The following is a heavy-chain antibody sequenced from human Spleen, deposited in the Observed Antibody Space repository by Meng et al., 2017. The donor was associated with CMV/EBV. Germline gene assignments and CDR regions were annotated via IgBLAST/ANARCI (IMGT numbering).Heavy chain of an antibody. CDR1: GASISSGSY. CDR3: ARGLDKRDF. Sequence: SETLSLTCTVSGASISSGSYWGWVRLLPEKGLQWIGSMYHSESPFYNPSLKSRVTLSADTSKNEISLKMSHLTAADTAVYYCARGLDKRDFWGQGMLVTVSS. V-gene: IGHV4-38-2*02. CDR2: MYHSESP. J-gene: IGHJ4*02.